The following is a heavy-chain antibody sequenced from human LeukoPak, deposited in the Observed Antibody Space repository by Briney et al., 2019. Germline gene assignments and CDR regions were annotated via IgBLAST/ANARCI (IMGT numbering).Heavy chain of an antibody. CDR1: GGTFSSYA. CDR3: ARDIVVVPSTTLGGY. V-gene: IGHV1-69*05. D-gene: IGHD2-2*01. J-gene: IGHJ4*02. Sequence: PVKVSCKASGGTFSSYAISWVRQAPGQGLEWMGGIIPIFGTANYAQKFQGRVTMTRDTSISTAYMELSRLRSDDTAVYYCARDIVVVPSTTLGGYWGQGTLVTVSS. CDR2: IIPIFGTA.